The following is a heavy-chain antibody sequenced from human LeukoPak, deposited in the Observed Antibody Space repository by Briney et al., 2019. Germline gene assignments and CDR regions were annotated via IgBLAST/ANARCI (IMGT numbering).Heavy chain of an antibody. CDR1: GGSISSGGYY. CDR3: ARGFTYYYDSSGYYFETQAYGMDV. CDR2: IYYSGST. V-gene: IGHV4-31*03. Sequence: SETLSLTCTVSGGSISSGGYYWSWIRQHPGKGLEWIGYIYYSGSTYYNPSLKSRVTISVDTSKNQFSLKLSSVTAADTAVYYCARGFTYYYDSSGYYFETQAYGMDVWGQGTTVTVSS. D-gene: IGHD3-22*01. J-gene: IGHJ6*02.